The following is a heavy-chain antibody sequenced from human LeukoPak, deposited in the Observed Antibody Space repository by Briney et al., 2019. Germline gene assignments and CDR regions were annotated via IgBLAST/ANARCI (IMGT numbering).Heavy chain of an antibody. CDR1: GYTFSSYS. D-gene: IGHD2-2*01. J-gene: IGHJ4*02. CDR2: ISSSSSYI. Sequence: GGSLRLSCAASGYTFSSYSMNWVRQAPGKGLEWVSSISSSSSYIYYADSVKGRFTISRDNAKNSLYLQMNSLRAEDTAVYYCARAPSSTAGYWGQGTLVTVSS. V-gene: IGHV3-21*01. CDR3: ARAPSSTAGY.